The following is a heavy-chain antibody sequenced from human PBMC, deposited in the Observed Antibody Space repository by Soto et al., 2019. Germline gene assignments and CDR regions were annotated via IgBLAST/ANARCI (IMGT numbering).Heavy chain of an antibody. CDR2: ISAYSGNT. V-gene: IGHV1-18*04. CDR1: GYTFTYYE. CDR3: ARVVKAGDYGDYGRYYFDY. J-gene: IGHJ4*01. D-gene: IGHD4-17*01. Sequence: ASVKVSCKASGYTFTYYEIPWVRQAPGQGLEWMGWISAYSGNTNYAQKLQGRLTMTTDTSTNTAYMELRSLRSDDTAVYYCARVVKAGDYGDYGRYYFDYWGHGTLVTVSS.